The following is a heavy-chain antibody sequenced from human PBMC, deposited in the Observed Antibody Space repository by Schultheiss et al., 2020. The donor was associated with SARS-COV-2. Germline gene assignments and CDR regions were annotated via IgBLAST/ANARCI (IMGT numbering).Heavy chain of an antibody. CDR1: GFTFSSYA. Sequence: GGSLRLSCAASGFTFSSYAMSWVRQAPGKGLEWVSAISGSGGSTYYADSVKGRFTISRDNSKNTLYLQMNSLRAEDTAVYYCASTTYSSSYHYYYGMYVWGQGTTVTVSS. D-gene: IGHD6-13*01. CDR2: ISGSGGST. CDR3: ASTTYSSSYHYYYGMYV. J-gene: IGHJ6*02. V-gene: IGHV3-23*01.